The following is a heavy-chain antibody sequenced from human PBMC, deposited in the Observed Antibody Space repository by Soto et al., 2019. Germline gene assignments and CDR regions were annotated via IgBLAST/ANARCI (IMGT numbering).Heavy chain of an antibody. V-gene: IGHV3-33*01. CDR2: IGYDGSNK. Sequence: QVQLVESGGGVVQPGRSLRLSCAASGFTFSSYGMHWVRQAPGKGLEWVAVIGYDGSNKYYADSVKGRFTISRDNSKNTLYMQMNSLRAEDTAVYYWARALGVYCGGDCALDYWGQGTLVTVSS. D-gene: IGHD2-21*02. CDR1: GFTFSSYG. J-gene: IGHJ4*02. CDR3: ARALGVYCGGDCALDY.